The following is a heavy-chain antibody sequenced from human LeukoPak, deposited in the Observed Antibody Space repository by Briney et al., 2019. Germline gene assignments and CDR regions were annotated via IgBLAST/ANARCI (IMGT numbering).Heavy chain of an antibody. CDR3: ARVSSGYWFDP. CDR2: IYYSGGT. J-gene: IGHJ5*02. CDR1: GDSISTYY. D-gene: IGHD6-6*01. V-gene: IGHV4-59*01. Sequence: SETLSLTCTVSGDSISTYYWSWVRQPPGKGLEWIGYIYYSGGTNYNPSLKSRVTISVDTSKNQFSLKLSSVTAADTAVYYCARVSSGYWFDPWGQGTLVTVSS.